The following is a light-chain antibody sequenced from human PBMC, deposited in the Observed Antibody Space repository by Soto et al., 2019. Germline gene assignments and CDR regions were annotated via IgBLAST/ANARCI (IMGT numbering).Light chain of an antibody. CDR2: WAS. V-gene: IGKV4-1*01. CDR1: QSVLYSSNNKNY. CDR3: QQYYSTPIT. Sequence: DIVMTQSPDCLAVSLGERATINCESSQSVLYSSNNKNYLAWYQQKPGQPPKLLIYWASTRESGVPDRFSGSGSGTDFTLTISSLQAEDVAVYYCQQYYSTPITFGQGTRLEIK. J-gene: IGKJ5*01.